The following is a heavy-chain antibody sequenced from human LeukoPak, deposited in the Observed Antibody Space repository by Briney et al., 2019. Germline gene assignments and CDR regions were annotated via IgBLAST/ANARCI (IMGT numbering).Heavy chain of an antibody. V-gene: IGHV3-48*03. Sequence: GGSLRLSCAASGFTFSSYNMNWVRQAPGKGLEWVSYISPSGSRIDYAASVRGRFTISRDNAKSSLYLQMNSLSTDDTAVYYCARMNYVSSGWGAPFDDWGQGTLVTVSS. D-gene: IGHD1-7*01. CDR1: GFTFSSYN. CDR2: ISPSGSRI. CDR3: ARMNYVSSGWGAPFDD. J-gene: IGHJ4*02.